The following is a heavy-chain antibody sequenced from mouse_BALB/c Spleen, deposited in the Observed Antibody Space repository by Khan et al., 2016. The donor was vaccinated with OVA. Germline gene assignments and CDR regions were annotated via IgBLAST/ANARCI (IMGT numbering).Heavy chain of an antibody. Sequence: VQLLETGPGLVAPSQSLSITCTVSGFSLTSYGVHWVRQPPGKGLEWLGVIWAGGSTNYNSALMSRLSISKDNSKSQVFLKMHSLQTDDTAMYYCSRLEDIWGQGTTLTVSS. CDR2: IWAGGST. V-gene: IGHV2-9*02. CDR1: GFSLTSYG. CDR3: SRLEDI. J-gene: IGHJ2*01. D-gene: IGHD1-3*01.